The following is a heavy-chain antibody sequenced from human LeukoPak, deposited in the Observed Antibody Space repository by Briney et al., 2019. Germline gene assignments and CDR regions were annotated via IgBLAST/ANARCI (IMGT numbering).Heavy chain of an antibody. D-gene: IGHD3-3*01. J-gene: IGHJ5*02. V-gene: IGHV2-5*01. CDR1: GFSLSTSGVG. CDR3: AHGPTYYDFWIRRGWFDP. Sequence: SGPTLEKPTQTLTLTCTFSGFSLSTSGVGVGWIRQPPGKALEWLALIYWNDDKRYSPSLKSRLTITKDTSKNQVVLTMTNMDPVDTATYYCAHGPTYYDFWIRRGWFDPWGQGTLVTVSS. CDR2: IYWNDDK.